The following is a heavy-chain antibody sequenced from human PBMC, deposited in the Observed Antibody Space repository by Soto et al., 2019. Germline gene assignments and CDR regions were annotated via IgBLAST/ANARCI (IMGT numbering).Heavy chain of an antibody. CDR3: ARDRSNSLIFDY. CDR2: IYYSGST. D-gene: IGHD4-4*01. J-gene: IGHJ4*02. V-gene: IGHV4-31*03. CDR1: GGSISSGGYY. Sequence: QVQLQESGPGLVKPSQTLSLTCTVSGGSISSGGYYWSWIRQHPGKGLEWIGYIYYSGSTYYNPSLRSRVTISVDTSKNQFSLKLSSVTAADTAVYYCARDRSNSLIFDYWGQGTLVTVSS.